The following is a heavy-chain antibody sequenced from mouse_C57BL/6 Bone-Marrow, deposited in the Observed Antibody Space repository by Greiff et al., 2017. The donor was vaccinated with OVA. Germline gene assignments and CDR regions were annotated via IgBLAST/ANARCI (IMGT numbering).Heavy chain of an antibody. Sequence: QVQLQQSGAELARPGASVKLSCKASGYTFTSYGISWVKQRTGQGLEWIGEIYPRSGNTYYNEKFKGKATLPADKSSSTAYMELRSLASEDSAVYFCARGRGYYYGSSYGYWGQGTTLTVSS. CDR2: IYPRSGNT. V-gene: IGHV1-81*01. D-gene: IGHD1-1*01. J-gene: IGHJ2*01. CDR1: GYTFTSYG. CDR3: ARGRGYYYGSSYGY.